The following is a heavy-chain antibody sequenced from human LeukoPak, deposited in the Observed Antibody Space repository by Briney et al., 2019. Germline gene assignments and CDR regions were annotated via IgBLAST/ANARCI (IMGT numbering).Heavy chain of an antibody. D-gene: IGHD3-3*01. V-gene: IGHV3-21*01. Sequence: GGSLRLSCAASGFTFSSYSMNWVRQAPGKGLEWVSCISSSSSYIYYADSVKGRFTISRDNAKNSLYLQMNSLRAEDTAVYYCARDHVLRFSEWSDWFDPWGQGTLVTVSS. CDR2: ISSSSSYI. J-gene: IGHJ5*02. CDR1: GFTFSSYS. CDR3: ARDHVLRFSEWSDWFDP.